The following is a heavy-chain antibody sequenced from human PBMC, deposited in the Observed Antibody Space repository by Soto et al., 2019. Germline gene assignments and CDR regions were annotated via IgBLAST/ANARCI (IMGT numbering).Heavy chain of an antibody. Sequence: EVQLLESGGGLVQPGGSLTLSCGVSGFPFGPSTMSWVRQAPGKGLEWVSYITSDGGVTYYADSVKGRFSVSRDNDKKSLFLQMNSLRDEDTAVYYCARLPKGSTVTSWGQGTLVTVSS. CDR3: ARLPKGSTVTS. J-gene: IGHJ4*02. CDR2: ITSDGGVT. D-gene: IGHD4-17*01. CDR1: GFPFGPST. V-gene: IGHV3-48*02.